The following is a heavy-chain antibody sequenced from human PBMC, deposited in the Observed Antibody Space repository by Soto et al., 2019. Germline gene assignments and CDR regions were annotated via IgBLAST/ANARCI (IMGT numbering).Heavy chain of an antibody. J-gene: IGHJ4*02. D-gene: IGHD3-3*01. Sequence: QITLNESGPTQVKPRQTLTLTCTFSGFSLTTSGVGVGWIRQSPGKAPEWLALIYWDDDKRYSPSLKSRLTIIKDTSKNQVVLTMADLDPADTVTYYCAHRVLRTVFGLVTTTAIYFDFWGQGTPVAVSS. CDR2: IYWDDDK. V-gene: IGHV2-5*02. CDR3: AHRVLRTVFGLVTTTAIYFDF. CDR1: GFSLTTSGVG.